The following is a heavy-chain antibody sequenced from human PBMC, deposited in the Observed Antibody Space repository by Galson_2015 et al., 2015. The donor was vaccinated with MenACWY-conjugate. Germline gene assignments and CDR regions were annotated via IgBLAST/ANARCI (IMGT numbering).Heavy chain of an antibody. D-gene: IGHD3-16*01. CDR2: ISYDGSNK. V-gene: IGHV3-30-3*01. CDR1: GFTFSSYA. J-gene: IGHJ4*02. Sequence: SLRLSCAASGFTFSSYAMHWVRQAPGKGLEWVAVISYDGSNKYYADSVKGRFTISRDNSKNTLYVQMNRLRAEDTAVYYCARGRGWGTLRKFPFDYWGQGTLVTVSS. CDR3: ARGRGWGTLRKFPFDY.